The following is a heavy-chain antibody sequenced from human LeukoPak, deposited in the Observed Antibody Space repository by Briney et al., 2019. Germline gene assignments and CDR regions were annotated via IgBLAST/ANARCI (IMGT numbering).Heavy chain of an antibody. CDR3: ARGNLGHIAVAGTGYYFDY. V-gene: IGHV4-61*02. J-gene: IGHJ4*02. D-gene: IGHD6-19*01. CDR2: IYTSGST. Sequence: SQTLSLTCTVFGGSISSGSYYWSWIRQPAGKGLEWIGRIYTSGSTNYNPSLKSRVTISVDTSKNQFSLKLTSVTAADTAVYYCARGNLGHIAVAGTGYYFDYWGQGTLVTVSS. CDR1: GGSISSGSYY.